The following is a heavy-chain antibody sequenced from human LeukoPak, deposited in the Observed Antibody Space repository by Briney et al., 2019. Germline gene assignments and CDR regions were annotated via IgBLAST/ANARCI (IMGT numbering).Heavy chain of an antibody. CDR2: ISYDGSNK. CDR1: GFTFSSYA. CDR3: ARGGYFDWLSWQHPFDY. D-gene: IGHD3-9*01. Sequence: PGGSLRLSCAASGFTFSSYAMHWVRQAPGKGLEWVAVISYDGSNKYYADSVKGRFTISRDNSKNTLYLQMNSLRAEDTAVYYCARGGYFDWLSWQHPFDYWGQGTLVTVSS. V-gene: IGHV3-30-3*01. J-gene: IGHJ4*02.